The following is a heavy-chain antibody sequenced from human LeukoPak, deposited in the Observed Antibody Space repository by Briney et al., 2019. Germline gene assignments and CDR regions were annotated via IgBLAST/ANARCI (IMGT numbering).Heavy chain of an antibody. CDR3: ARVTGYVIEDNFDY. CDR2: MNPNSGNT. CDR1: GYTFTNYD. V-gene: IGHV1-8*01. Sequence: ASVKVSCKASGYTFTNYDINWVRQATGQGLEWMGWMNPNSGNTGYAQKFQGRVTMTRNTSIRTAYMELSSLRSEDTAVYYCARVTGYVIEDNFDYWGQGTLVTVSS. D-gene: IGHD2-15*01. J-gene: IGHJ4*02.